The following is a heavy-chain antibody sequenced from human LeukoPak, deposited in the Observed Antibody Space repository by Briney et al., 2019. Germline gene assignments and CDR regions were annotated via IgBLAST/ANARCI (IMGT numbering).Heavy chain of an antibody. J-gene: IGHJ4*02. CDR1: GYSIRSGYN. Sequence: SETLSLTCIVSGYSIRSGYNWGWIRQSPGKGLEWIGSIYQSGSTYDNPSLKSRVTMSIDTSKNQFSLKLTSVTAADTAVYYCARAEINDYIRYWGQGIPVTVSS. D-gene: IGHD4-11*01. V-gene: IGHV4-38-2*02. CDR3: ARAEINDYIRY. CDR2: IYQSGST.